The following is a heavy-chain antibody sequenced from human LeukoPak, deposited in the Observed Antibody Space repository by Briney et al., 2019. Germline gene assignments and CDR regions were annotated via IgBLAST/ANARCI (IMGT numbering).Heavy chain of an antibody. CDR2: ISDDGSYT. Sequence: PGGSLRLSCAASGFSFSSHWVHRVRQAHGKGLVWVLRISDDGSYTSNVDSVKGRFTISRDNVNNMLYLHMNSLRAEYTAVYYCASFGISWRSSYWGQGTLVTVSS. V-gene: IGHV3-74*01. CDR3: ASFGISWRSSY. D-gene: IGHD2-21*01. CDR1: GFSFSSHW. J-gene: IGHJ4*02.